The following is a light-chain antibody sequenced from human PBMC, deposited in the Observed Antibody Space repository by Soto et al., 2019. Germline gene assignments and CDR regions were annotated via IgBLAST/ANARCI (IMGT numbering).Light chain of an antibody. CDR1: SSDVGSYNL. J-gene: IGLJ2*01. CDR3: CSYAGSSTSL. Sequence: QSVLTQPASVSGSPGQSITISCTGTSSDVGSYNLVSWYQHHPGKAPKLMIYEGSKRPSGVSNRFSGSKSGNTASLTISGLQAEDEANYYCCSYAGSSTSLFGGGTKLTVL. CDR2: EGS. V-gene: IGLV2-23*01.